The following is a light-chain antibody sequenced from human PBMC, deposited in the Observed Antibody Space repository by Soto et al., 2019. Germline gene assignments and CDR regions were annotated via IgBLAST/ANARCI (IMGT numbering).Light chain of an antibody. Sequence: QAVVTQEPSFSVSPGATVTLTCGLSSGSVSTSYHPSWYQQPPGQAPRTLIYSTNTRSSGVPDRFSGSILGNKAALTITGAQADDESDYYCVLYMGSGISVFGGGTKLTVL. CDR2: STN. J-gene: IGLJ3*02. CDR1: SGSVSTSYH. V-gene: IGLV8-61*01. CDR3: VLYMGSGISV.